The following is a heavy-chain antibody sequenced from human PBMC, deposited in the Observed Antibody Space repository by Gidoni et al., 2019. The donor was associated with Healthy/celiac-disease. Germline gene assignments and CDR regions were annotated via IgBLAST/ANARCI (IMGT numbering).Heavy chain of an antibody. Sequence: EVQLVESGGGLVQPGRSLRLSCAASGFTFDDYAMHWVRQAPGKGLEWVSGISGNSGSIGYADSVKGRFTISRDNAKNSLYLQMNSLRAEDTALYYCAKGDCSSTSCLWYYYGMDVWGQGTTVTVSS. D-gene: IGHD2-2*01. CDR3: AKGDCSSTSCLWYYYGMDV. CDR1: GFTFDDYA. J-gene: IGHJ6*02. CDR2: ISGNSGSI. V-gene: IGHV3-9*01.